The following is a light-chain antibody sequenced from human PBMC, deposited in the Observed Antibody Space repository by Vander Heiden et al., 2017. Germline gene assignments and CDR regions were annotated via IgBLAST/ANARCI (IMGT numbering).Light chain of an antibody. Sequence: QSALPQLPSVSGSPGQSITISCPGTSSDIGGYNYVSWYQQRPGKAPKLMIYDVSTRPSGVSNRFSGSKSGNTASLTISGLQAEDEADYYCSAYTSSHTVVFGGGTKLTVL. CDR3: SAYTSSHTVV. V-gene: IGLV2-14*03. CDR1: SSDIGGYNY. J-gene: IGLJ3*02. CDR2: DVS.